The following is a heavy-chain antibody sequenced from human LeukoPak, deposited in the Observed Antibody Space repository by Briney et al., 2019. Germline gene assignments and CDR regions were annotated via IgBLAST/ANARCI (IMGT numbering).Heavy chain of an antibody. CDR2: IAGSGGST. D-gene: IGHD3-22*01. J-gene: IGHJ4*02. Sequence: GGSLRLSCAASGFTFSSYAMSWVRQAPGKGLEWVSVIAGSGGSTYYADSVKGRFTISRDNSKNTLYLQVNSPRAEDTAVYYCAKQNYYDSSGYRPIVDYWGQGALVIVSS. CDR1: GFTFSSYA. CDR3: AKQNYYDSSGYRPIVDY. V-gene: IGHV3-23*01.